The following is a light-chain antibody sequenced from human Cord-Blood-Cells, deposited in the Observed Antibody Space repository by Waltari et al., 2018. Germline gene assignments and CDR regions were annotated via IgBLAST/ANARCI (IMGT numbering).Light chain of an antibody. V-gene: IGKV1-33*01. CDR3: QQYDKLPWT. Sequence: DIQMTQSPSPLSASVGDRVTITCQASQDISNYLNWYQQKPGKAPKHLIYDASNLETGVPSRFSGSGSGTDFTFTISSLQPEDIATYYCQQYDKLPWTFGQGTKVEIK. J-gene: IGKJ1*01. CDR2: DAS. CDR1: QDISNY.